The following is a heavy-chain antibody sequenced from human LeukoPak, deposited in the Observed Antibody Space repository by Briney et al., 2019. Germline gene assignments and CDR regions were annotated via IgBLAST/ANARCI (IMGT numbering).Heavy chain of an antibody. Sequence: GGSLRLSCAASGFTFSSYGMHWVRQAPGKGLEWVAFIRYDGSNKYYADSVKGRFTISRGNSKNTLYLQMNSLRAEDTAVYYCARDSVASTDLGAFDIWGQGTMVTVSS. V-gene: IGHV3-30*02. CDR2: IRYDGSNK. D-gene: IGHD4-23*01. CDR3: ARDSVASTDLGAFDI. CDR1: GFTFSSYG. J-gene: IGHJ3*02.